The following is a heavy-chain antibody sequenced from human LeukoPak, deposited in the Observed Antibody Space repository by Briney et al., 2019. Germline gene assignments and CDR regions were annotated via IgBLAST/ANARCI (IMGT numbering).Heavy chain of an antibody. CDR1: GGSISSTNYY. CDR2: IYYSGST. Sequence: SETLSLTCTVSGGSISSTNYYWGSIRQPPGKGLEWIGSIYYSGSTYYNPSLKSRLTISLDTSKNQFSLRLSSVTAADTAFYYCARRYNWNDRWDGGQGTLVTVSP. J-gene: IGHJ4*02. D-gene: IGHD1-1*01. CDR3: ARRYNWNDRWD. V-gene: IGHV4-39*07.